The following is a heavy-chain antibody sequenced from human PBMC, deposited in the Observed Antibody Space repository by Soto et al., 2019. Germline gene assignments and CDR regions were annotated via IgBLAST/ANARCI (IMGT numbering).Heavy chain of an antibody. Sequence: GGSLSLSCAVSGFPFSNYAMSWVRQAPGKGLEWVSAISASGSSTYYADSVKGRFTISRDNSKNTLYLQMNSLRAEDTALYFCAKDESWLPFDPWGQGTLVTVSS. J-gene: IGHJ5*02. V-gene: IGHV3-23*01. D-gene: IGHD6-19*01. CDR1: GFPFSNYA. CDR3: AKDESWLPFDP. CDR2: ISASGSST.